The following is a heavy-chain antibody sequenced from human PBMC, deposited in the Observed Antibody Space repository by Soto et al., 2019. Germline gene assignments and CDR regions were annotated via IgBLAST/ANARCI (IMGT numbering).Heavy chain of an antibody. J-gene: IGHJ6*01. Sequence: PGESLKISCKSSGYSFSSYWIAWVRLMPGKGLEWMGSIYPDDSDTKYSPSFQGQVTISADKSISAAYLQWSSLKASDTAIYYCAWNSLTGYYNYYYSMDVWGQGTTVTVSS. CDR3: AWNSLTGYYNYYYSMDV. CDR1: GYSFSSYW. V-gene: IGHV5-51*01. D-gene: IGHD3-9*01. CDR2: IYPDDSDT.